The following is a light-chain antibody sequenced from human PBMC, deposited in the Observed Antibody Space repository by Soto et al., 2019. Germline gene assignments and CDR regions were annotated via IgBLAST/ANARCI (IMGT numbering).Light chain of an antibody. CDR2: GSS. CDR1: QSINNNY. CDR3: HLYGSSPPYT. V-gene: IGKV3-20*01. J-gene: IGKJ2*01. Sequence: EVVLTQSPGTLSLSPGERATLSCRGSQSINNNYLAWYQQRPGQAPRLLIDGSSDRATGIPDRFSGSGSGTDFTVTISRLEPEDFAVYYCHLYGSSPPYTFGQGTKLEI.